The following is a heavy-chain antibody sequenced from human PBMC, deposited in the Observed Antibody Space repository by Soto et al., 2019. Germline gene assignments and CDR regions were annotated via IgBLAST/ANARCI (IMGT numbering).Heavy chain of an antibody. J-gene: IGHJ4*02. CDR2: IIPILGIA. CDR3: ARDNDYGDYHLWFRSTFFDY. CDR1: GGTFSSYT. D-gene: IGHD4-17*01. Sequence: QVQLVQSGAEVKKPGSSVKVSCKASGGTFSSYTISWVRQAPGQGLEWMGRIIPILGIANYAQKFQGRVTITADKSTSTAYMELGSLRSEDTAVYYCARDNDYGDYHLWFRSTFFDYWGQGTLVTVSS. V-gene: IGHV1-69*08.